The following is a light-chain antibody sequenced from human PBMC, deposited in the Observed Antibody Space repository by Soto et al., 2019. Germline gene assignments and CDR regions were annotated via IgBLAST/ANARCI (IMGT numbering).Light chain of an antibody. V-gene: IGKV3-11*01. CDR2: GAS. CDR1: QSISDT. J-gene: IGKJ5*01. Sequence: EIVLTQTPATLSVSPGERATLSCRASQSISDTLAWYQQKPGQAPRLLIYGASNRATGIPDRFSGSGSGTDFTLTISSLEPEDFAVYYCQQRSNWITFGQGTRLEIK. CDR3: QQRSNWIT.